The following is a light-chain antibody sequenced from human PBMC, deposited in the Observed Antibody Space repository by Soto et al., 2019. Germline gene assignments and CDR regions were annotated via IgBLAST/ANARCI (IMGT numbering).Light chain of an antibody. V-gene: IGLV1-51*01. CDR3: GTWDTSLSAEV. J-gene: IGLJ3*02. Sequence: QSVLTQPPSVSAAPGQTVTISCSGSSANIGSRYVPWYQQFPGSAPKLLIYDNDKRPSGTPDRFSGSKSGASATLGITGLQTGDEADYYCGTWDTSLSAEVFGGGTKLTVL. CDR1: SANIGSRY. CDR2: DND.